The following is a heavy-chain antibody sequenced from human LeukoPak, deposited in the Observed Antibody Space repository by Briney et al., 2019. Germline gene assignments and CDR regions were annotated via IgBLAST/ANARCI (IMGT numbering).Heavy chain of an antibody. J-gene: IGHJ6*02. CDR3: AKDYDSSGYRRGHYYYGMDV. CDR1: GFTFSSYG. CDR2: ISYDGSNK. V-gene: IGHV3-30*18. Sequence: PGGSLRLSCAASGFTFSSYGMHWVRQAPGKGLEWVAVISYDGSNKYYADSVKGRFTISRDNSKNTLYLQMNSLRAEDTAVYYCAKDYDSSGYRRGHYYYGMDVWGQGTTVTVSS. D-gene: IGHD3-22*01.